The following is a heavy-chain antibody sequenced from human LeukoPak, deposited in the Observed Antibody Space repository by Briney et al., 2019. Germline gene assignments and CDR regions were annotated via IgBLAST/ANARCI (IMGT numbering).Heavy chain of an antibody. CDR1: NGSISSSRYF. D-gene: IGHD6-13*01. Sequence: PSETLSLTCSVSNGSISSSRYFWGWSRQPPGKGLEWIGSIDYSGSTYYNPSLKSRVTISVDTSKNHFSLDLSSVTAADTAVYYCARDRSSSWYKDFDYWGQGTLVTVSS. J-gene: IGHJ4*02. V-gene: IGHV4-39*07. CDR2: IDYSGST. CDR3: ARDRSSSWYKDFDY.